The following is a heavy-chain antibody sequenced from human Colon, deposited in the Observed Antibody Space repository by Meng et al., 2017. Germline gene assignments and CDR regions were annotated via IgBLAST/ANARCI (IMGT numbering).Heavy chain of an antibody. J-gene: IGHJ5*02. CDR2: ISHDGGAI. D-gene: IGHD4/OR15-4a*01. Sequence: QPGESGGGVVQPGRSLRLSCVDSTFTFSLYSMHWVRPAPGKGLEWVAVISHDGGAIFYADSVKGRFTISRDNSKNTLYLEMNSLRDEDTAVYYCAREPDYRAWLDPWGQGTLVTVSS. CDR1: TFTFSLYS. V-gene: IGHV3-30*04. CDR3: AREPDYRAWLDP.